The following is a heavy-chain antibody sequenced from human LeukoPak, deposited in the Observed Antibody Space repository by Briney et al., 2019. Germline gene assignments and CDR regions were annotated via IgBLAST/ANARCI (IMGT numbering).Heavy chain of an antibody. CDR2: TTSSGSTK. J-gene: IGHJ4*02. CDR1: GFSFSSFS. Sequence: GGSLRLSCAVSGFSFSSFSMNWVRQAPGKGLEWISYTTSSGSTKYYADSVKGRFTISRDNAKNSVFLQMNSLRDEDTAVYYCGGGDYPDYWGQGILVTVSS. CDR3: GGGDYPDY. D-gene: IGHD2-21*01. V-gene: IGHV3-48*02.